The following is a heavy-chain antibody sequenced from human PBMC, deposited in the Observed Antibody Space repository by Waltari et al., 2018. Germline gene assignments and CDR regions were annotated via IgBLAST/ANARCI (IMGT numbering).Heavy chain of an antibody. CDR3: ARQEIIVEVTGDGFDI. J-gene: IGHJ3*02. CDR1: GGSFSGYY. V-gene: IGHV4-34*01. D-gene: IGHD2-21*02. Sequence: QVQLQQWGAGLLKPSETLSLTCAVYGGSFSGYYWSWIRQPPGKGLEWIGEISHSGTTNSNPALKSRVTISRDTSTNQVSLELSSVTAADTAVYYCARQEIIVEVTGDGFDIWGQGTMVTVSS. CDR2: ISHSGTT.